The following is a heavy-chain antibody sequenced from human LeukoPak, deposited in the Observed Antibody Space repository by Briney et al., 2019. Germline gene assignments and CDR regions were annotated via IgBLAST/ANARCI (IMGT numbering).Heavy chain of an antibody. Sequence: GGALRLSCAASGFTFSSYGMHWVRQAPGKGLEWVAVIWYDGSNKYYADSVKGRFTISRDNSKNTLYLQMNSLRAEDTAVYYCARDDRDYGAYYYYGMDVWGQGTTVTVSS. J-gene: IGHJ6*02. D-gene: IGHD4-17*01. V-gene: IGHV3-33*01. CDR2: IWYDGSNK. CDR1: GFTFSSYG. CDR3: ARDDRDYGAYYYYGMDV.